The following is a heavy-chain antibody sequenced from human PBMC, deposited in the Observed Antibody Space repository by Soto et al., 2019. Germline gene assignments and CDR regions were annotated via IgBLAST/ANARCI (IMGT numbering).Heavy chain of an antibody. CDR2: IYYSGST. Sequence: PSETLSLTCTVSGGSISSYYWCWIRQPPGKGLEWLGYIYYSGSTNYNPSLKSRVTISVDTSKNQFSLKLSSVTAADTAVYYCARSGYYYYYGMDVWGQGTTVTVSS. V-gene: IGHV4-59*01. J-gene: IGHJ6*02. CDR1: GGSISSYY. CDR3: ARSGYYYYYGMDV.